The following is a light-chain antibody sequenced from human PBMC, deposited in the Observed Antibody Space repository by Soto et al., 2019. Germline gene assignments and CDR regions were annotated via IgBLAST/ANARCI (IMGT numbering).Light chain of an antibody. CDR2: GNS. J-gene: IGLJ1*01. CDR3: QSYDSSLSGLV. V-gene: IGLV1-40*01. Sequence: QSVLTQPPSVSGAPGQRVTISCTGSSSNIGAGYDVHWYQPLPGTAPKLLIYGNSNRPSGVPDRFSGSKSGTSASLAITRLQAEDEADYYCQSYDSSLSGLVFGTGTKVTVL. CDR1: SSNIGAGYD.